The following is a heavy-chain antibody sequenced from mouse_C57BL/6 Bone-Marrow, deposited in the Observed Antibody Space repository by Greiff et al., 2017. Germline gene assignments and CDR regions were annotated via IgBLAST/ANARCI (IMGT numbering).Heavy chain of an antibody. CDR2: IYPRSGNT. V-gene: IGHV1-81*01. D-gene: IGHD2-1*01. CDR1: GYTFTSYG. J-gene: IGHJ2*01. CDR3: ARYGNYGGFDY. Sequence: VQLVESGAELARPGASVKLSCKASGYTFTSYGISWVKQRTGQGLEWIGEIYPRSGNTYYNEKFKGKATLTADKSSGTAYMELRSLTSEDSAVYFCARYGNYGGFDYWGQGTTLTVSS.